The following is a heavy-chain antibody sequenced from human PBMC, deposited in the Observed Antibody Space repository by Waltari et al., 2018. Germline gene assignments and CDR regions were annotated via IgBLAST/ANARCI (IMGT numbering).Heavy chain of an antibody. V-gene: IGHV3-21*01. Sequence: EVQLVESGGGLVKPGGSLRLSCGASGFPFSTYILNLVRQAPGKGLAWVSSIGGSGDYIYYADSVKGRFTISRDHAKNSLFLEMDSLRAEDTAVYYCARDGAWDGTYYFDYWGQGTLVTVSS. CDR1: GFPFSTYI. CDR3: ARDGAWDGTYYFDY. D-gene: IGHD1-26*01. J-gene: IGHJ4*02. CDR2: IGGSGDYI.